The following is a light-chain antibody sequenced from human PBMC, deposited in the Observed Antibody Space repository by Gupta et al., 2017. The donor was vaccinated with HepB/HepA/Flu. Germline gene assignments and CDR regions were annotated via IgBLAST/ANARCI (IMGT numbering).Light chain of an antibody. Sequence: QSVLTQPPSASQTPGQRVTISCSGSSPNIGSNTVTWYQQLPGTAPKLLIDSNNQRPSGVLNRFSGSKSGTSASLAISGLQSEDEADYYCATWDDSLNAYVFGTGTKVTVL. CDR1: SPNIGSNT. J-gene: IGLJ1*01. CDR3: ATWDDSLNAYV. V-gene: IGLV1-44*01. CDR2: SNN.